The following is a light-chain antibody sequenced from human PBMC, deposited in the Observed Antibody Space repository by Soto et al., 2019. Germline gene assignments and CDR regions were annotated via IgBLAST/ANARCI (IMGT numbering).Light chain of an antibody. CDR3: QQRSSWPIT. CDR1: QSIRSW. V-gene: IGKV1-5*03. CDR2: KAS. Sequence: GDRVTITGRASQSIRSWLAWYQQKPGRAPTLLIYKASSLQRGVPSRFSGSGSETEFTLTISSLQPEDFAVYYCQQRSSWPITFGQGTRLEIK. J-gene: IGKJ5*01.